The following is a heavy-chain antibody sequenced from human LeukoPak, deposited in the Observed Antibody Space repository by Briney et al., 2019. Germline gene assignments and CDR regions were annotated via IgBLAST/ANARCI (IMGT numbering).Heavy chain of an antibody. CDR3: ARELSAAGTLDY. V-gene: IGHV3-66*01. CDR2: IYSGGGT. CDR1: GFTVSSNY. J-gene: IGHJ4*02. Sequence: GGSLRLSCAASGFTVSSNYITWVRQAPGKGLEWVSVIYSGGGTYYADSVKGRFTISRDNSKNTLYHQMNSLRAEDTAVYYCARELSAAGTLDYWGQGTLVTVSS. D-gene: IGHD6-13*01.